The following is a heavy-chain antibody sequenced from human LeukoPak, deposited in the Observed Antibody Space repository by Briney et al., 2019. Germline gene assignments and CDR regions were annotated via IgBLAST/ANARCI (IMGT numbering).Heavy chain of an antibody. D-gene: IGHD2-2*01. Sequence: GGSLRLSCAASGFTFSSYWMSWVRQAPGKGLGWVAVISYDGSTKYYADSVKGRFTMSRDNSKNTLDLQMNSLRAEDTAVYYCARGDIVVVPAAPSFDYWGQGTLVTVSS. V-gene: IGHV3-30*03. J-gene: IGHJ4*02. CDR1: GFTFSSYW. CDR3: ARGDIVVVPAAPSFDY. CDR2: ISYDGSTK.